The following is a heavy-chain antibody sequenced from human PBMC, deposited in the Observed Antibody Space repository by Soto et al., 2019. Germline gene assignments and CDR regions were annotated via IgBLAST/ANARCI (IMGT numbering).Heavy chain of an antibody. CDR3: TKDVVRAASQYYFDY. V-gene: IGHV3-15*01. CDR1: WFTCSNAW. CDR2: IKSKTDGGTT. Sequence: AXRLSLACAWFTCSNAWMSWVRPAPGKGLEWVGRIKSKTDGGTTDYAAPVKGRFTISRDDSKNTLYLKMNRLKTEDTAVYYCTKDVVRAASQYYFDYRGQATLVTVSS. J-gene: IGHJ4*02. D-gene: IGHD2-15*01.